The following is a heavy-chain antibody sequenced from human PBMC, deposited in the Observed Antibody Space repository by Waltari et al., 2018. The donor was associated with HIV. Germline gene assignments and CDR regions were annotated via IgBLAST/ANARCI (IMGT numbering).Heavy chain of an antibody. J-gene: IGHJ6*02. CDR2: VHQSGRA. D-gene: IGHD3-10*01. Sequence: QLLLQESGPGLVKPSETLSLTCSVSGYSIGHGYYWGWIRQPPGEGLEGMATVHQSGRAYYRPSRKGRVSISMDMSRNQFSLKMNSVTAADTAGYYCARMDYGSGTPPLDIYVMDVWGQGTTVTVSS. CDR1: GYSIGHGYY. V-gene: IGHV4-38-2*01. CDR3: ARMDYGSGTPPLDIYVMDV.